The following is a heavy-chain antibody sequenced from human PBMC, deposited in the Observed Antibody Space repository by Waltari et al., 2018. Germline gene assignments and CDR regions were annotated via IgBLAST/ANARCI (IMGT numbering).Heavy chain of an antibody. V-gene: IGHV3-23*03. CDR1: GFTFSSYA. CDR3: ARGGCGGDCYDY. J-gene: IGHJ4*02. D-gene: IGHD2-21*01. CDR2: IYSGGST. Sequence: EVQLLESGGGLVQPGGSLRLSCAASGFTFSSYAMSWVRQAPGTGLEWVSVIYSGGSTCNADSVKGRFTISRDNSKSTLYLQRNSLRAEDTAVYYCARGGCGGDCYDYWGQGTLVTVSS.